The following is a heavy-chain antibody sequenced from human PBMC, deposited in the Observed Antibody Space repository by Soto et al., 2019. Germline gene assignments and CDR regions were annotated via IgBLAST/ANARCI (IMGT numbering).Heavy chain of an antibody. J-gene: IGHJ4*02. Sequence: QVKLVQSGAEVKKPGASIKVSCKASGYSFATSGMTWVRQAPGQGLEWVGWISAYNGNSNDDQNLQDRVTMTTDKSTTTAYLELRNLSSDDSAVYYCARAGQSYDASGYANCGQGTLVTVSS. CDR3: ARAGQSYDASGYAN. D-gene: IGHD3-22*01. V-gene: IGHV1-18*01. CDR2: ISAYNGNS. CDR1: GYSFATSG.